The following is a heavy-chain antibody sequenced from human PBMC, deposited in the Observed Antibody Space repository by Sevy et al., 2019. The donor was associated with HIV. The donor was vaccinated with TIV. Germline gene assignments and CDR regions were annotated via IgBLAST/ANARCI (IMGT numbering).Heavy chain of an antibody. D-gene: IGHD5-18*01. V-gene: IGHV1-2*02. J-gene: IGHJ4*02. CDR2: VNPNGGDT. Sequence: ASVKVSCKASGYTFTGQYIHWVRQAPGQGLEWMGWVNPNGGDTNYAQEFQGRVTMTRDTSISTAYMELSGLNSDDTAVYYCSRDLRLRGYSYGCFDYWGQGTLVTVSS. CDR3: SRDLRLRGYSYGCFDY. CDR1: GYTFTGQY.